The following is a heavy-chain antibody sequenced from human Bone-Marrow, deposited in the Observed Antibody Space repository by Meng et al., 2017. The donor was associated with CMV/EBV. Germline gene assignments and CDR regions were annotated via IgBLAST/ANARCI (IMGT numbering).Heavy chain of an antibody. CDR2: IYPGDSDT. J-gene: IGHJ3*02. Sequence: GESLKISCKASGYRFTTYWIGWVRQMPGKGLEWMGIIYPGDSDTRYSPSFQGQVTISADKSISTAYLQWSSLKASDTAMYYCASSYYYDSSGYYWDAFDIWGQGTMVTV. V-gene: IGHV5-51*01. D-gene: IGHD3-22*01. CDR3: ASSYYYDSSGYYWDAFDI. CDR1: GYRFTTYW.